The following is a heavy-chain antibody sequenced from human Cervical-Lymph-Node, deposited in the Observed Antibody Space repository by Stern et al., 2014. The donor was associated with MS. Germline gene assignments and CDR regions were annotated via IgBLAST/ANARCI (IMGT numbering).Heavy chain of an antibody. Sequence: VHLVESGGGVVQPGNSLRLSCAASGYTFSSYGMHWVRQAPGKGLEWVAVISYDGSDQYYADSVKGRFTISRDKSKNTVYLQMNSLRAEDTAVYYCAKDAWEVHNWFGPWGHGTLVTVSS. CDR2: ISYDGSDQ. J-gene: IGHJ5*02. D-gene: IGHD1-26*01. CDR3: AKDAWEVHNWFGP. CDR1: GYTFSSYG. V-gene: IGHV3-30*18.